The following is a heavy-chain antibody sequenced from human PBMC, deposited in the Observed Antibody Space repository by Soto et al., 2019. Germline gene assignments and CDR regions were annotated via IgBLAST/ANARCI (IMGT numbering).Heavy chain of an antibody. D-gene: IGHD3-3*01. CDR3: ASFGVVIQVGGNWFDP. J-gene: IGHJ5*02. V-gene: IGHV4-34*01. CDR2: INHSGST. Sequence: PSETLSLTCAVYGRSFSGYYWSWIRQPPGKGLEWIGEINHSGSTNYNPSLKSRVTISVDTSKNQFSLKLSSVTAADTAVYYCASFGVVIQVGGNWFDPWGQGTLVTVSS. CDR1: GRSFSGYY.